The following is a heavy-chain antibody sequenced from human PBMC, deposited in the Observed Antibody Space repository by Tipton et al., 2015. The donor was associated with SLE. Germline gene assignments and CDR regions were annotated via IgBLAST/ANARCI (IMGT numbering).Heavy chain of an antibody. V-gene: IGHV5-51*03. Sequence: QSGPEVKKPGESLKISCKGSGYRISSYWIGWVRQMPGKGLEWMGIIYPADSDTRYSPSFQGQVTMSGDESINTAYLQWSSLKASDTAIYYCTSSSSRSLGVFDIWGQGTMVTVSS. D-gene: IGHD2-2*01. CDR1: GYRISSYW. CDR2: IYPADSDT. CDR3: TSSSSRSLGVFDI. J-gene: IGHJ3*02.